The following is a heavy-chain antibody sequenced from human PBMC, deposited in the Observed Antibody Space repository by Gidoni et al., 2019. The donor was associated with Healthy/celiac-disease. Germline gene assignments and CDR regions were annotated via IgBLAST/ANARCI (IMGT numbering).Heavy chain of an antibody. D-gene: IGHD2-21*02. V-gene: IGHV5-51*01. Sequence: EVQLVQSGAEVKKPGESLKISCTGSGYSFTSYWIGWVRQMPGKGLEWMGIIYPGDSDTRYSPSFQGQVTISADKSISTAYLQWSSLKASDTAMYYCARRYPAYCGGDCYFNYWGQGTLVTVSS. J-gene: IGHJ4*02. CDR3: ARRYPAYCGGDCYFNY. CDR2: IYPGDSDT. CDR1: GYSFTSYW.